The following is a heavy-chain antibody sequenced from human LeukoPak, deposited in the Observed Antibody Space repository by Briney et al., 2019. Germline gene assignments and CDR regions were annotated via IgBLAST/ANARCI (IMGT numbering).Heavy chain of an antibody. CDR2: MNPNSGNT. CDR3: ARAWPMRKSLVLGLY. CDR1: GYTFTSYD. J-gene: IGHJ4*02. V-gene: IGHV1-8*01. D-gene: IGHD6-13*01. Sequence: ASVKVSCKASGYTFTSYDINWVRQATGQGLEWMGWMNPNSGNTGYAQKFQGRVTMTRNASISTAYMELSSLRSEDTAVYYCARAWPMRKSLVLGLYWGQGTLVTVSS.